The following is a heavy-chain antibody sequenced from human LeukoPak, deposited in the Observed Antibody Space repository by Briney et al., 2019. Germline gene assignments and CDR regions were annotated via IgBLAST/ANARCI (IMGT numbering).Heavy chain of an antibody. Sequence: GGSLRLSCAASGFTFSDYYMTWIRQAPGRGLEWIAYINGSSSDTKYGDSVKGRFTISRDNAKNSVYLLMNSLRAEDTAVYYCARRGTTYCTVDSCHPNWFDPWGQGTLVTVSS. D-gene: IGHD2-15*01. V-gene: IGHV3-11*03. CDR1: GFTFSDYY. CDR3: ARRGTTYCTVDSCHPNWFDP. J-gene: IGHJ5*02. CDR2: INGSSSDT.